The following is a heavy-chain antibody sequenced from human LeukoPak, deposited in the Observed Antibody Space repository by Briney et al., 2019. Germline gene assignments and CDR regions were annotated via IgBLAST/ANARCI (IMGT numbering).Heavy chain of an antibody. CDR3: ARDGASSSWEYFDY. Sequence: SQTLSLTCTVSGGSISSGSYYWSWVRQPAGTGLEWIGRIYTSGSTNYNPSLKSRVTISVDTSKNQFSLKLSPVTAADTAVYYCARDGASSSWEYFDYWGQGTLVTVSS. CDR1: GGSISSGSYY. V-gene: IGHV4-61*02. J-gene: IGHJ4*02. D-gene: IGHD6-13*01. CDR2: IYTSGST.